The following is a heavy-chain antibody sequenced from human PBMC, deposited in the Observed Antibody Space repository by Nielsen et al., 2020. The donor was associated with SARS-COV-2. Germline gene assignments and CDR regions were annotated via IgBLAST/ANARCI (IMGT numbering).Heavy chain of an antibody. CDR1: GYPFTTYD. J-gene: IGHJ6*03. V-gene: IGHV1-8*01. Sequence: ASVKVSCKASGYPFTTYDINWVRQATGQGLEWMGYVRPTSGETGYAQRFQGRVTMTRDTSTSTVYMELRSLRSDDTAVYYCARDGLLRFLEDYYYYYYMDVWGKGTTVTVSS. CDR3: ARDGLLRFLEDYYYYYYMDV. D-gene: IGHD3-3*01. CDR2: VRPTSGET.